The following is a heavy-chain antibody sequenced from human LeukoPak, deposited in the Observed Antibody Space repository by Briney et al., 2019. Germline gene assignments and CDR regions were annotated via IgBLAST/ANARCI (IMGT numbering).Heavy chain of an antibody. CDR2: ISWNTGTI. Sequence: LRLSCGASGFTFDDYAMHWVRRAPGKGLEWVSGISWNTGTIGYADSVKGRFTISRDNAKSSVYLQMNGLRPDDTALYYCTKARALNLHAFDIWGQGTMVTVSS. D-gene: IGHD1-14*01. J-gene: IGHJ3*02. CDR1: GFTFDDYA. V-gene: IGHV3-9*01. CDR3: TKARALNLHAFDI.